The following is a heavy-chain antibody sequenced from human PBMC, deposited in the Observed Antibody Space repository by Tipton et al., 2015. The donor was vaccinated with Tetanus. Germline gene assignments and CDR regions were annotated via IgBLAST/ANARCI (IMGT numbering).Heavy chain of an antibody. J-gene: IGHJ6*04. CDR1: GGSINDYY. D-gene: IGHD1-26*01. CDR2: ISHSGSA. CDR3: ARGDGYHYYYHMDV. V-gene: IGHV4-59*01. Sequence: TLSLTCTVSGGSINDYYWGWIRQPPGMGLEWIGHISHSGSASYNPSLKSRVTISLDTSKNQFSLTLRSVTAADTAVYYCARGDGYHYYYHMDVWGRGTTVTVSS.